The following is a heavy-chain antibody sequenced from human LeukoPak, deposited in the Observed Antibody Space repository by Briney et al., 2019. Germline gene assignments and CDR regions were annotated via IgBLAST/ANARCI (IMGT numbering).Heavy chain of an antibody. Sequence: SVKVSCKASGYTFTSYGISWVRQAPGQGLEWMGGIIPIFDTAKYAQKFQGRVTITADESTSTVYMELSSLRSEDTAVYYCARVAPTYYDILTGHGDYWGQGTLVTVSS. CDR1: GYTFTSYG. J-gene: IGHJ4*02. V-gene: IGHV1-69*13. CDR3: ARVAPTYYDILTGHGDY. CDR2: IIPIFDTA. D-gene: IGHD3-9*01.